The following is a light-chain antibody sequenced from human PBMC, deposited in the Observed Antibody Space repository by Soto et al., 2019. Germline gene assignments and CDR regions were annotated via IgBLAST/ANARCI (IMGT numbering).Light chain of an antibody. Sequence: QSVLTQPPSASRTPGQRGTISCSVSSSNIGSNAVTWYQHFPGTAHKVLIYSDHQRPSGVPDRFSGSKSGTSASLAISGLRAEDEADYFCAAWGDRLNTWVFGGGTKVTVL. V-gene: IGLV1-44*01. CDR1: SSNIGSNA. CDR3: AAWGDRLNTWV. J-gene: IGLJ3*02. CDR2: SDH.